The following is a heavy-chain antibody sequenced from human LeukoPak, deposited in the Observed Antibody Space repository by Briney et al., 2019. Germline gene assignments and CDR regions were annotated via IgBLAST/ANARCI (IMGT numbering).Heavy chain of an antibody. Sequence: GGSLRLSCEASGFLFRAYAMSWVRQAPGKGLEWLSTITITDGGAYYIDSVKGRFTMSRDNSKNTLYLQMNSLRAEDTAVYYCAREAWRPYLDYWGQGTPVTVSS. V-gene: IGHV3-23*01. CDR2: ITITDGGA. D-gene: IGHD3-3*01. J-gene: IGHJ4*02. CDR1: GFLFRAYA. CDR3: AREAWRPYLDY.